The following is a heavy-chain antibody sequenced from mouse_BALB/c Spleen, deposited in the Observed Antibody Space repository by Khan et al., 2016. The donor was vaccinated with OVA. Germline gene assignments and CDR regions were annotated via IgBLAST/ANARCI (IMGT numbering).Heavy chain of an antibody. CDR3: SSGGYWYFAI. CDR2: INTYTGEP. D-gene: IGHD1-1*02. J-gene: IGHJ1*01. V-gene: IGHV9-3-1*01. CDR1: GYTFTNYG. Sequence: QVQLKQSGPELKKSGETVKISCKASGYTFTNYGMNWVKQTPGKDLKWMGWINTYTGEPKYADDFKGRLAFAVDTSASTAYLQINNLKNEDTATYFCSSGGYWYFAIWCAGTTVTFSS.